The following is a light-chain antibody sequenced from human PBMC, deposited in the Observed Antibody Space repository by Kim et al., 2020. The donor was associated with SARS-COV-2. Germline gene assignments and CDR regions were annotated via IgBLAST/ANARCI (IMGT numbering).Light chain of an antibody. J-gene: IGKJ5*01. CDR2: LGS. CDR1: QSLLHSNGYNY. Sequence: DIVMTQSPLSLPVTPGEPASISCRSSQSLLHSNGYNYLDWYQQKPGQAPQLLIYLGSNRASGVPDRFSGSGSGTDFTLKISRVEAEDVGVYYCIQGLQTPITFGQGTRLEIK. CDR3: IQGLQTPIT. V-gene: IGKV2-28*01.